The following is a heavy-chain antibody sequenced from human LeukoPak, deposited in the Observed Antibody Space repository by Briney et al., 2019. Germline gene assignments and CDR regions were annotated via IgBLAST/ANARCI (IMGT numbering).Heavy chain of an antibody. CDR3: ARAGFVGAADY. J-gene: IGHJ4*02. D-gene: IGHD6-13*01. Sequence: GRSLRLSWAASGVIFSGYWMNWVRQAPGKGLEWVANIKQDGSEKQYLDFVRGRFTISRDNAKNSLYLQMNSLRVEDTAVYYCARAGFVGAADYWGQGTLVTVSS. CDR1: GVIFSGYW. V-gene: IGHV3-7*01. CDR2: IKQDGSEK.